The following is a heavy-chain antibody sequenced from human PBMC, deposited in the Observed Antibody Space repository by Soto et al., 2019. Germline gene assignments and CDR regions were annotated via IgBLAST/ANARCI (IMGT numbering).Heavy chain of an antibody. CDR2: IVVGSGNT. Sequence: GSSVKVSCKASGFTFTSSAVQWVRQARGQRLECIGWIVVGSGNTNYAQKFQERVTITRDMSTSTAYTELSSLRSEDTAVYYCAVRLRRSSSWYYYYGMDVWGQGTTVTVSS. V-gene: IGHV1-58*01. D-gene: IGHD6-13*01. CDR3: AVRLRRSSSWYYYYGMDV. CDR1: GFTFTSSA. J-gene: IGHJ6*02.